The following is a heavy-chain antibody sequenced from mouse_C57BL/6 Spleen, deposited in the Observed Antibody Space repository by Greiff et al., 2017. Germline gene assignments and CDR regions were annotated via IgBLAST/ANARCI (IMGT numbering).Heavy chain of an antibody. V-gene: IGHV1-55*01. Sequence: VQLKQPGAELVKPGASVKMSCKASGYTFTSYWITWVKQRPGQGLEWIGDIYPGSGSTNYNEKFKSKATLTVDTSSSTAYMQLSSLTSEDSAVYYCAREYDYDWYFDVWGTGTTVTVSS. J-gene: IGHJ1*03. D-gene: IGHD2-4*01. CDR2: IYPGSGST. CDR1: GYTFTSYW. CDR3: AREYDYDWYFDV.